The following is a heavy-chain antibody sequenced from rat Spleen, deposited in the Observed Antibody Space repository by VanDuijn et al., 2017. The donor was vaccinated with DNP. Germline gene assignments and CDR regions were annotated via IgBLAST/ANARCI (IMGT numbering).Heavy chain of an antibody. D-gene: IGHD1-4*01. CDR2: ITNTGDST. Sequence: EVQLVESGGGPVQPGRSLKISCIASGFIFRNYWMTWIRQAPGKGLEWVASITNTGDSTYYSDSVKGRFSISRDNVQSTLYLQMSKLGSEDTAIYYCARRAGGYFDYWGQGVMVTVSS. V-gene: IGHV5-31*01. CDR3: ARRAGGYFDY. CDR1: GFIFRNYW. J-gene: IGHJ2*01.